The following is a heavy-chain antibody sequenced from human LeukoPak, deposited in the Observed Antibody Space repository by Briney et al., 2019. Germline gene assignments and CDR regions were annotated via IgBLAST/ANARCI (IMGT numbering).Heavy chain of an antibody. CDR1: GFTFSSYG. D-gene: IGHD5-12*01. Sequence: GGSLRPSCAASGFTFSSYGMSWVRQAPGKGLEWVSAISGSGGSTYYADSVKGRFTISRDNSKNTLYLQMNSLRAEDTAVYYCAKDIDIVATGFDYWGQGTLVTVSS. V-gene: IGHV3-23*01. CDR2: ISGSGGST. J-gene: IGHJ4*02. CDR3: AKDIDIVATGFDY.